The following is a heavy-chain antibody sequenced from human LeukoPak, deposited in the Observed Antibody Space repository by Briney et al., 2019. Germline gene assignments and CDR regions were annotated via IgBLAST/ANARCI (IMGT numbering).Heavy chain of an antibody. J-gene: IGHJ6*02. CDR3: ARGPLIGYCSRPSCSFYYGMEV. CDR1: GYTFTGYY. D-gene: IGHD2-2*01. CDR2: INPKSGGK. V-gene: IGHV1-2*06. Sequence: GSVKVSCKASGYTFTGYYMHWVRPDPGEGLEWVGRINPKSGGKNYAQKFQGRVTMTRDTSISPGLMELSRLRSDGRPGYYCARGPLIGYCSRPSCSFYYGMEVWGQGPTVTVSS.